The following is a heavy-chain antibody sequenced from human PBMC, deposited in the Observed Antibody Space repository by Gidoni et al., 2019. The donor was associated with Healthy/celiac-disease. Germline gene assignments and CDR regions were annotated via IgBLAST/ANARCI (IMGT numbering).Heavy chain of an antibody. CDR2: IYYSGST. D-gene: IGHD3-22*01. CDR3: ARAKTYYYDSSGDYYWFDP. Sequence: QRQLQESGPGLVKPSETLSLTCTVSGGSISSSSYYWGWIRQPPGKGLEWIGSIYYSGSTYYNPSLKSRVTISVDTSKNQFSLKLSSVTAADTAVYYCARAKTYYYDSSGDYYWFDPWGQGTLVTVSS. J-gene: IGHJ5*02. V-gene: IGHV4-39*01. CDR1: GGSISSSSYY.